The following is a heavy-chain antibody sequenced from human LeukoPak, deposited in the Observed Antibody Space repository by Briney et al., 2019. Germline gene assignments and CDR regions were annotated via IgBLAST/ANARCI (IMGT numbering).Heavy chain of an antibody. V-gene: IGHV3-7*01. Sequence: GGSLRLSCAASGFTFSSYWMSWVRQAPGKGVEWVANIKQDGSEKYYVDSVKGRFTISRDNAKNSLYLQMNSLRAEDTAVYYCATVPYCGDDCYPEYFQHWGQGTLVTVSS. J-gene: IGHJ1*01. D-gene: IGHD2-21*02. CDR3: ATVPYCGDDCYPEYFQH. CDR2: IKQDGSEK. CDR1: GFTFSSYW.